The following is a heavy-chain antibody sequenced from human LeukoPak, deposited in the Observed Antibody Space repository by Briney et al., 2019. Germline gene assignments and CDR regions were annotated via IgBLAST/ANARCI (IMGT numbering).Heavy chain of an antibody. V-gene: IGHV3-21*01. J-gene: IGHJ4*02. CDR1: GFTFSSYA. Sequence: GGSLRLSCAASGFTFSSYAMSWVRQAPGKGLEWVSSISSSSSYIYYADSVKGRFTISRDNAKNSLYLQMNSLRAEDTAVYFCARGGWADWFPCDYWGQGTLVTVSS. CDR3: ARGGWADWFPCDY. CDR2: ISSSSSYI. D-gene: IGHD3-9*01.